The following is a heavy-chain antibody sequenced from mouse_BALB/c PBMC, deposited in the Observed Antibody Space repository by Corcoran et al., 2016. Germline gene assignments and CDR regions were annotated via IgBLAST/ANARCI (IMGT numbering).Heavy chain of an antibody. CDR1: GYSITSGYY. CDR2: ISYDGSN. V-gene: IGHV3-6*02. Sequence: DVQLQESGPGLVKPSQSLSLTCSVTGYSITSGYYWNWIRQFPGNKLEWMGYISYDGSNNYNPSLKNRISITRDTSKNQFFLKLNSVTNENTATYYCATYYGPWCAYWGQGTLVTVSA. D-gene: IGHD1-1*01. CDR3: ATYYGPWCAY. J-gene: IGHJ3*01.